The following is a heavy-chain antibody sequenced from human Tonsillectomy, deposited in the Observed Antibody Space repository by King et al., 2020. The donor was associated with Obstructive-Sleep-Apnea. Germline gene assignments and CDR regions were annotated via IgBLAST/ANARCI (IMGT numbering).Heavy chain of an antibody. CDR3: AREYDSSGDRGGPFDY. CDR1: GFTFSSYA. Sequence: VQLVESGGGVVQPGRSLRLSCAASGFTFSSYAMHWVRQAPGKGLEWGAVISYDGSNKYYADSVKGRFTISRDNSKNTLYLQMNSLRAEDTAVYYCAREYDSSGDRGGPFDYWGQGTLVTVSS. CDR2: ISYDGSNK. J-gene: IGHJ4*02. D-gene: IGHD3-22*01. V-gene: IGHV3-30*04.